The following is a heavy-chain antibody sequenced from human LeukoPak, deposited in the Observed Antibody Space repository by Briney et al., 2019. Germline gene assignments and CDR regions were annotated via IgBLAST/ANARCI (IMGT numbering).Heavy chain of an antibody. CDR1: GFTFSSYA. J-gene: IGHJ4*02. CDR2: ISSSGGST. Sequence: PGGSLRLSCAASGFTFSSYAMSWVRQAPGKGLEWVSAISSSGGSTYHADSVKGRFTISRDNSKNTLYLQMNSLRAEDTAVYYCAKDGASSWSYYFDYWGQGTLVTVSS. CDR3: AKDGASSWSYYFDY. V-gene: IGHV3-23*01. D-gene: IGHD6-13*01.